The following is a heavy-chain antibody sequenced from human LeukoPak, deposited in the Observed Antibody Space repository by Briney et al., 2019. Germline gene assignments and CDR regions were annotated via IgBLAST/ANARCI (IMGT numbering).Heavy chain of an antibody. Sequence: RASVKVSCKASGHTFTGYYVHWVRQAPGQGLEWMGGIIPIFGTANYAQKFQGRVTITADKSTSTAYMELSSLRSEDTAVYYCARDLPLDTAMVDSEAHYYYYYMDVWGKGTTVTVSS. CDR3: ARDLPLDTAMVDSEAHYYYYYMDV. J-gene: IGHJ6*03. V-gene: IGHV1-69*06. CDR2: IIPIFGTA. D-gene: IGHD5-18*01. CDR1: GHTFTGYY.